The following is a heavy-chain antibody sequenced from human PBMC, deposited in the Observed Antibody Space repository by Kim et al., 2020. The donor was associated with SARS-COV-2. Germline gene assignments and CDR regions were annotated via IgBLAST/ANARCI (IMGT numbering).Heavy chain of an antibody. V-gene: IGHV4-39*01. Sequence: SETLSLTCSVSGDSMNSPGYYWAWIRQPPGRGLEWIGAVYYSGSTYYNPSLESRITLSVDTSENHFSLRVKPVTAADTAAYYCARQKYGIPPPPDIWGQG. CDR2: VYYSGST. CDR3: ARQKYGIPPPPDI. J-gene: IGHJ1*01. D-gene: IGHD5-18*01. CDR1: GDSMNSPGYY.